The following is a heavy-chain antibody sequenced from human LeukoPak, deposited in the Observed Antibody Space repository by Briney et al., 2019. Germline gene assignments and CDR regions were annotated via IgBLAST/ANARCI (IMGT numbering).Heavy chain of an antibody. CDR2: IYYSGST. D-gene: IGHD1-14*01. V-gene: IGHV4-39*01. Sequence: SETLSLTCTVSGGSISSSSYYWGWIRQPPGKGLEWIGSIYYSGSTYYNPSLKSRVTISVDTPKNQFSLKVSSVTAADTAVYYCARLGGNQVLYYFDYWGQGTLVTVSS. J-gene: IGHJ4*02. CDR3: ARLGGNQVLYYFDY. CDR1: GGSISSSSYY.